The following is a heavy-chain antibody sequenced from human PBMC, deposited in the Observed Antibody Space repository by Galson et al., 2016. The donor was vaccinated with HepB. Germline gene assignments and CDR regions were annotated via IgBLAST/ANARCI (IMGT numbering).Heavy chain of an antibody. CDR1: GFIFSSTY. D-gene: IGHD3-9*01. CDR2: IYSGGNT. CDR3: ARDSPIWD. V-gene: IGHV3-53*01. J-gene: IGHJ4*02. Sequence: SLRLSCAASGFIFSSTYMTWVRQAPGKGLEWVSGIYSGGNTYYADSVKGRFTISRDNSKSTLYLQMNSLRVEDTAMYYCARDSPIWDWGQGTLVTVSS.